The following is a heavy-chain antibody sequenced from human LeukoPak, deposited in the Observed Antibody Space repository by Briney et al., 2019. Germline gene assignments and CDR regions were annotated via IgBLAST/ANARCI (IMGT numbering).Heavy chain of an antibody. Sequence: GGSLRLSCAASGFTVSSNYMSWVRQAPGEGVEWVSVIYSGGSTYYSDSVKGRFTIYRDNSKHTLYLQMNSLRAEDTAVYYCAASVGYYYGSGIVGPVDYWGQGTLVTVSS. D-gene: IGHD3-10*01. V-gene: IGHV3-66*01. CDR2: IYSGGST. CDR1: GFTVSSNY. J-gene: IGHJ4*02. CDR3: AASVGYYYGSGIVGPVDY.